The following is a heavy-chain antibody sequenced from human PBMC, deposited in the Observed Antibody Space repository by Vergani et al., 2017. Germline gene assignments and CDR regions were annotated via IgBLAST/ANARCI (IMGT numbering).Heavy chain of an antibody. V-gene: IGHV1-69*01. D-gene: IGHD2-21*02. CDR1: GGTFSSYA. J-gene: IGHJ1*01. CDR2: IIPIFGTA. Sequence: QVQLVQSGAEVKKPGSSVKVSCKASGGTFSSYAISWVRQAPGQGLEWMGGIIPIFGTANYAQKFQGRVTITADESTSTAYMELSSLRSEDTAVYYWAREGVCGGDCSVEYFQHWGQGTLVTVSS. CDR3: AREGVCGGDCSVEYFQH.